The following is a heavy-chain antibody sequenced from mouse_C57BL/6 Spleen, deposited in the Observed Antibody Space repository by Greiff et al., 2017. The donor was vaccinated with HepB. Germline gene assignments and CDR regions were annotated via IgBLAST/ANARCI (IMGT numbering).Heavy chain of an antibody. CDR3: ARSAYYSNYEAWFAY. D-gene: IGHD2-5*01. J-gene: IGHJ3*01. V-gene: IGHV1-64*01. CDR1: GYTFTSYW. CDR2: IHPNSGST. Sequence: QVQLQQSGAELVKPGASVKLSCKASGYTFTSYWMHWVKQRPGQGLEWIGMIHPNSGSTNYNEKFKSKATLTVDKSSSTAYMQLSSLTSEDSAVYYCARSAYYSNYEAWFAYWGQGTLVTVSA.